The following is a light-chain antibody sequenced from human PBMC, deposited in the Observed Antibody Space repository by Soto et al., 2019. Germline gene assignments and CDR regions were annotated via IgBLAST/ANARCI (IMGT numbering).Light chain of an antibody. CDR2: DVS. CDR1: RSVTSS. J-gene: IGKJ4*01. CDR3: QQRTSWPT. Sequence: EIVLTQSPATLSLSPGDRATLSCRASRSVTSSLAWFQQKPGQAPRLLIYDVSRRATAIPARFSGSGSGTDFTLTISSLEPEDFAVYYCQQRTSWPTFGGGTKVDIK. V-gene: IGKV3-11*01.